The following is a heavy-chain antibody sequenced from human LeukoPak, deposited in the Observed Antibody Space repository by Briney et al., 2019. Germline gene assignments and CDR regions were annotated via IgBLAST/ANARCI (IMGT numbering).Heavy chain of an antibody. J-gene: IGHJ6*02. V-gene: IGHV3-30-3*01. CDR2: ISYDGSNK. CDR1: GYTFTGYY. D-gene: IGHD3-3*01. CDR3: ARDIITIFGVVIIPYYYYGMDV. Sequence: SCKASGYTFTGYYMHWVRQAPGKGLEWVAVISYDGSNKYCADSVKGRFTISRDNSKNTLYLQMNSLRAEDTAVYYCARDIITIFGVVIIPYYYYGMDVWGQGTTVTVSS.